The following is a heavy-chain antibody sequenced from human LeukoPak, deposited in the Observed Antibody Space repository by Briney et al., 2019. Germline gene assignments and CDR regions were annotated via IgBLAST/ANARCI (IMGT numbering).Heavy chain of an antibody. CDR2: VHPHGIL. D-gene: IGHD5-24*01. V-gene: IGHV4-38-2*01. CDR1: GYSISSGYY. Sequence: PSETLSLTCAASGYSISSGYYCSWIRQPPGKGLEWIGEVHPHGILYYNSSLLSWVTISIDTSKTQFSLRLTSVTASDTAFYYCARGRDRSKAGDLWGQGSLVTVSS. CDR3: ARGRDRSKAGDL. J-gene: IGHJ5*02.